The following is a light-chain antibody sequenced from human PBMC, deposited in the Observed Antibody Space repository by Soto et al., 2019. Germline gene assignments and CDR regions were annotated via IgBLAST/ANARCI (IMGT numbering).Light chain of an antibody. CDR1: QGISSW. J-gene: IGKJ1*01. CDR2: DAS. Sequence: DIQMTQSPSSVSASVGDRVTITCRSIQGISSWLAWYQQKPGIAPNLLIYDASTLESGVPSRFSGSGSGTEFTLIISGLQPDDYATYYCQQYTNTNNPWMFGQGTKVDIK. V-gene: IGKV1-5*01. CDR3: QQYTNTNNPWM.